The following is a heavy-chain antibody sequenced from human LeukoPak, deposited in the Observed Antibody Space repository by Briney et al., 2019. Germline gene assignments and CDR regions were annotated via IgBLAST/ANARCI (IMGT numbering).Heavy chain of an antibody. V-gene: IGHV1-69*13. D-gene: IGHD5-24*01. CDR3: ARDAEWLNDAFDI. CDR2: IIPIFGTA. Sequence: SVKVSCTASGGTFSSYAISWVRQAPGQGLEWMGGIIPIFGTANYAQKFQGRVTITADESTSTAYMELSSLRSEDTAVYYCARDAEWLNDAFDIWGQGTMVTVSS. CDR1: GGTFSSYA. J-gene: IGHJ3*02.